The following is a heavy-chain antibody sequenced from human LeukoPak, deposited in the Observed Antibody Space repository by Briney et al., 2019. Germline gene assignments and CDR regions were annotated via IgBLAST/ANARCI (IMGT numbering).Heavy chain of an antibody. Sequence: GGSLRLSCAASGFTFSSYSMNWVRQAPGKGLEWVSSISSSSSYIYYADSAKGRFTISRDNAKNSLYLQMNSLRAEDTAVYYCARETDFWSGYYRSHYFDYWGQGTLVTVSS. V-gene: IGHV3-21*01. CDR2: ISSSSSYI. CDR3: ARETDFWSGYYRSHYFDY. D-gene: IGHD3-3*01. CDR1: GFTFSSYS. J-gene: IGHJ4*02.